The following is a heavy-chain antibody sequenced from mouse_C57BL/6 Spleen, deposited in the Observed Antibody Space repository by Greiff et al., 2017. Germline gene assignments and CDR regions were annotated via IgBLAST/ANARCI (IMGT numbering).Heavy chain of an antibody. CDR3: ARSGSNYYAMDY. CDR1: GYSFTSYY. D-gene: IGHD2-5*01. J-gene: IGHJ4*01. CDR2: IYPGSGNT. V-gene: IGHV1-66*01. Sequence: ESGPELVKPGASVKISCKASGYSFTSYYIHWVKQRPGQGLEWIGWIYPGSGNTKYNEKFKGKATLTADTSSSTAYMQLSSLTSEDSAVYYCARSGSNYYAMDYWGQGTSVTVSS.